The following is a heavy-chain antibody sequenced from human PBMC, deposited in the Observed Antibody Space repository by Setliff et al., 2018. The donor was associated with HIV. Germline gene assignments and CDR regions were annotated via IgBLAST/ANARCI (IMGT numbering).Heavy chain of an antibody. CDR2: IYHTGST. CDR3: ARDYYDSSGYIFFPGLPDY. CDR1: GGSINSTSYY. D-gene: IGHD3-22*01. J-gene: IGHJ4*02. Sequence: PSETLSLTCTVSGGSINSTSYYWGWIRQPPGNGLEWIGSIYHTGSTYYNPSLKSRVTISVDTSKNQFSLKLSSVTAADTAVYYCARDYYDSSGYIFFPGLPDYWGQGTLVTVSS. V-gene: IGHV4-39*07.